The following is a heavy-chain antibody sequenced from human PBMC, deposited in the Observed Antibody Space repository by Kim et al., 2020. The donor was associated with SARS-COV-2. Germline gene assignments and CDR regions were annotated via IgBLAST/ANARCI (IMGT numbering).Heavy chain of an antibody. J-gene: IGHJ4*02. CDR1: GGSFSGYY. Sequence: SETLSLTCAVYGGSFSGYYWSWIRQPPGKGLEWIGEINHSGSTNYNPSLKSRVTISVDTSKNQFSLKLSSVTAADTAVYYCARRGRTYYDFWSGYGDWGQGTLVTVSS. V-gene: IGHV4-34*01. CDR3: ARRGRTYYDFWSGYGD. CDR2: INHSGST. D-gene: IGHD3-3*01.